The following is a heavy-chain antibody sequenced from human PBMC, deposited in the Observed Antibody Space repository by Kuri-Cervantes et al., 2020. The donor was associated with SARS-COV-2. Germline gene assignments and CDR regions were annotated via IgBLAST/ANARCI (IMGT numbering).Heavy chain of an antibody. D-gene: IGHD2-21*01. J-gene: IGHJ4*02. CDR3: AKDRAGVHDF. CDR2: ISSDGKNK. CDR1: GFNFSTTD. V-gene: IGHV3-30*18. Sequence: GESLKISCVASGFNFSTTDMHWVRQAPGKGLEWVTFISSDGKNKKCMASGKGRFTISRDNSQNTPHLQMKSLRDEDTAIYYCAKDRAGVHDFWGQGTLVTVSS.